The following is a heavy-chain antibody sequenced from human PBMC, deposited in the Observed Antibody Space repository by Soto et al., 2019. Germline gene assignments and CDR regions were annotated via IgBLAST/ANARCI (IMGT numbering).Heavy chain of an antibody. Sequence: ESGGGVVQPGRSLRLSCAASGFTFSSYAMHWVRQAPGKGLEWVAVISYDGSNKYYADSVKGRFTISRDNSKNTLYLQMNSLRAEDTAVYYCARDFPDRTTVKDVWGQGTTVTVSS. D-gene: IGHD4-4*01. J-gene: IGHJ6*02. CDR1: GFTFSSYA. CDR2: ISYDGSNK. CDR3: ARDFPDRTTVKDV. V-gene: IGHV3-30-3*01.